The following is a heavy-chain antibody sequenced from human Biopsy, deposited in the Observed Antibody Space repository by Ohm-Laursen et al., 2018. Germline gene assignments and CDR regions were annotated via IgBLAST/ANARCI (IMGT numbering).Heavy chain of an antibody. CDR2: ISYDGSSE. Sequence: SLRLSCTASGFTFTTYGMHWVRQAPGKGLEWVALISYDGSSEEYADSVKGRFTIPRDNSKNTVSLLMNSLRAEDTAVYYCARVAALNYSDSWYETWFDPWGQGTLVTVSS. J-gene: IGHJ5*02. D-gene: IGHD6-13*01. V-gene: IGHV3-30*03. CDR3: ARVAALNYSDSWYETWFDP. CDR1: GFTFTTYG.